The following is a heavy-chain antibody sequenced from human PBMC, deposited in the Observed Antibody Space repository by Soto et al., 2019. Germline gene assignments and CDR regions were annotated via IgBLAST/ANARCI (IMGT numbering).Heavy chain of an antibody. J-gene: IGHJ6*02. D-gene: IGHD1-26*01. CDR2: INHSGST. CDR1: GGSFSGYY. CDR3: GRVGKLLTDYYYYGMDV. V-gene: IGHV4-34*01. Sequence: SETLSLTCAVYGGSFSGYYWSWIRQPPGKGLEWIGEINHSGSTNYNPSLKSRVTISVDTSKNQFSLKLSSVTAADTAVYYCGRVGKLLTDYYYYGMDVWGQGTTVTVSS.